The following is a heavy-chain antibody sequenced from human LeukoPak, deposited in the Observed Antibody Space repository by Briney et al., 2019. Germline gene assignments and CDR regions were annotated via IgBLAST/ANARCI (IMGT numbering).Heavy chain of an antibody. Sequence: SETLSLTCTVSGGSISSYYWSWIRQPAWKGLEWIGRIYTSGSTNYNPSLKSRVTMSVDTSQNQFSLKLSSVTAADTAVYYCARMIHIVVVPAAFNWFDPWGQGTLVTVSS. D-gene: IGHD2-2*01. CDR3: ARMIHIVVVPAAFNWFDP. CDR2: IYTSGST. V-gene: IGHV4-4*07. J-gene: IGHJ5*02. CDR1: GGSISSYY.